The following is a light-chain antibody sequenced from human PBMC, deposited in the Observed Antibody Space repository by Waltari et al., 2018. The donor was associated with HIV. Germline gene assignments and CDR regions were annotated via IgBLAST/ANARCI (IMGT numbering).Light chain of an antibody. Sequence: QSVVTQPPSASGTPGQRVTISCSGSSSNVGSNSVNWYQQLPGTSPKLLIDSDYQRPSGVPDRFSASKSGTSASLAIGGLQSDDEADYYCATWDDSLNGPVFGTGTKVTVL. CDR1: SSNVGSNS. CDR3: ATWDDSLNGPV. CDR2: SDY. J-gene: IGLJ1*01. V-gene: IGLV1-44*01.